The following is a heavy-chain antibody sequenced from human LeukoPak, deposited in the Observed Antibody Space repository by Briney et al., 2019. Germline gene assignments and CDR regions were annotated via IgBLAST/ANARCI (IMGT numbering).Heavy chain of an antibody. V-gene: IGHV3-30*03. CDR2: ISYDGSNK. Sequence: PGGSLRLSCAASGFTFSSYGMHWVRQAPGKGLEWVAVISYDGSNKYYADSVRGRFTISRDNSKNTLYLQMNSLRAEDTAVYYCARVGWLDLYYFDYWGQGTLVTVSS. D-gene: IGHD3-3*01. J-gene: IGHJ4*02. CDR1: GFTFSSYG. CDR3: ARVGWLDLYYFDY.